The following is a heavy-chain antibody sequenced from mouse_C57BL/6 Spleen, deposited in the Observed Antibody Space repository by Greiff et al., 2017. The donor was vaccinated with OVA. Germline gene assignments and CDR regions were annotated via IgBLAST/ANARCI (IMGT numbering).Heavy chain of an antibody. D-gene: IGHD2-5*01. CDR1: GYTFTDYN. V-gene: IGHV1-18*01. CDR2: INPNNGGT. J-gene: IGHJ1*03. CDR3: ARGAYYSNYFDV. Sequence: EVQLQQSGPELVKPGASVKIPCKASGYTFTDYNMDWVKQSHGKSLEWIGDINPNNGGTIYNQKFKGKATLTVDKSSSTAYMELRSLTSEDTAVYYCARGAYYSNYFDVWGTGTTVTVSS.